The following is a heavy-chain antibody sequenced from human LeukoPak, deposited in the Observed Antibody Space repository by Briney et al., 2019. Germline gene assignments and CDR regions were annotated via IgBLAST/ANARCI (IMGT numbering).Heavy chain of an antibody. V-gene: IGHV3-7*01. CDR1: GFTFSSYW. CDR2: IKQDGSEK. Sequence: PGGSLRLSCAASGFTFSSYWMSWVRQAPGKGLEWVANIKQDGSEKYYVDSVKGRFTISRDNAKNSLYLQMNSLRAEDTAVYYCARSQNQLGYSGYDNHFDYWGQGTLVTVSS. J-gene: IGHJ4*02. D-gene: IGHD5-12*01. CDR3: ARSQNQLGYSGYDNHFDY.